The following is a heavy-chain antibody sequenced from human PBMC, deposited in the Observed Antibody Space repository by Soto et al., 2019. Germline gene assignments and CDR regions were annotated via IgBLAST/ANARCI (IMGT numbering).Heavy chain of an antibody. Sequence: QVQLVQSGAEVKKPGSSVKVSCKASGGTFSSYTISWVRQAPGQGLEWMGRIIPILGIANYAQKFQGRVTITADKSTSTAYMELSSLRSEDTAVYYCARSKDIVVVVAATRVSLDYWGQGTLVTVSS. CDR2: IIPILGIA. D-gene: IGHD2-15*01. J-gene: IGHJ4*02. CDR1: GGTFSSYT. V-gene: IGHV1-69*02. CDR3: ARSKDIVVVVAATRVSLDY.